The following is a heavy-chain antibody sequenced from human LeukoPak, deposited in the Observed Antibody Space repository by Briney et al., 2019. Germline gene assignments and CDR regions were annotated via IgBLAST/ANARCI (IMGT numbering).Heavy chain of an antibody. J-gene: IGHJ6*03. V-gene: IGHV4-59*08. Sequence: SETLSLTCTVSGGSISSYYWSWIRQPPGKGLEWIGYIYYSGSTNYNPSLKSRVTISVDTSKNQFSLKLSSVTAADMAVYYCARVAVVPAAYYYMDVWGKGTTVTVSS. D-gene: IGHD2-2*01. CDR3: ARVAVVPAAYYYMDV. CDR2: IYYSGST. CDR1: GGSISSYY.